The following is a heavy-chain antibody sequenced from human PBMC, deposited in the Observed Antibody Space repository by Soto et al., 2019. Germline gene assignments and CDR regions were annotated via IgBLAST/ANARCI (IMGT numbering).Heavy chain of an antibody. Sequence: PGGSLRLSCAASGFTFNTYWMSWVRQAPGKGLEWVANIKEDGSDKYYVDSVKGRFTISRDNAKNLLYLQMNSLGAGDTAMYYCARFTRGSSGDYWGQGTLVTVSS. CDR2: IKEDGSDK. CDR3: ARFTRGSSGDY. V-gene: IGHV3-7*01. J-gene: IGHJ4*02. CDR1: GFTFNTYW. D-gene: IGHD6-25*01.